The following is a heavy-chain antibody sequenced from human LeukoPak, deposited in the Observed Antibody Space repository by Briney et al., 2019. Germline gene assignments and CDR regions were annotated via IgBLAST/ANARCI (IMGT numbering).Heavy chain of an antibody. J-gene: IGHJ4*02. Sequence: ASVKVSCKASGYTFTSYGISWVRQAPGQGLEWMGWINPNSGGTNYAQKFQGRVTMTRDTSISTAYMELSRLRSDDTAVYYCAFPSMIAHYWGQGTLVTVSS. V-gene: IGHV1-2*02. CDR1: GYTFTSYG. CDR2: INPNSGGT. D-gene: IGHD3-22*01. CDR3: AFPSMIAHY.